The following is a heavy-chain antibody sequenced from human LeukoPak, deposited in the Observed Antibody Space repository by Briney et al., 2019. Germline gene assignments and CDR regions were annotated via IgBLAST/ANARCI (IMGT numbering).Heavy chain of an antibody. CDR1: GYTFTRYL. D-gene: IGHD5-24*01. V-gene: IGHV1-46*01. Sequence: GASVKVSCKASGYTFTRYLMHWVRQAPRQGLEWMGIINPSGGSTNYPQKFQGRVTMTRDTSTSTVYMELSSLRSEDTAVYFCATGRDGYNSEYFQHWGQGTLVTVSS. J-gene: IGHJ1*01. CDR3: ATGRDGYNSEYFQH. CDR2: INPSGGST.